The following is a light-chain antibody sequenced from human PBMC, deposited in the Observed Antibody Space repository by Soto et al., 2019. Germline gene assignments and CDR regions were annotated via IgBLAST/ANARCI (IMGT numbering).Light chain of an antibody. CDR1: QSISSW. CDR2: DAS. J-gene: IGKJ1*01. CDR3: LQYETYWT. Sequence: DIHMTQSPSTLSSSLGDRVTITGRASQSISSWLAWYQQKPGKAPKLLIYDASSLESGVPSRFSGSGSGTEFTLTISSLQPDDFATYYCLQYETYWTFGQGTKVDIK. V-gene: IGKV1-5*01.